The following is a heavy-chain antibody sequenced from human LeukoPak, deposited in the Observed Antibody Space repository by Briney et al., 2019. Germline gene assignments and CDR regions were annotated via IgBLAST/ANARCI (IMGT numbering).Heavy chain of an antibody. CDR3: ARPHYDILTGYAY. Sequence: GESLKVSCKGSGYSLTSYWIGWVRQMPGKGLEWMGIIYPGDSDTRYSPSFQGQVTISADKSISTAYLQWSSLKASDTAMYYCARPHYDILTGYAYWGQGTLVTVSS. D-gene: IGHD3-9*01. V-gene: IGHV5-51*01. J-gene: IGHJ4*02. CDR1: GYSLTSYW. CDR2: IYPGDSDT.